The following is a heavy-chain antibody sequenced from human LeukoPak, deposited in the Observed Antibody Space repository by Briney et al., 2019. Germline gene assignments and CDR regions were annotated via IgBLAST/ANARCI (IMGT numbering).Heavy chain of an antibody. CDR3: ATLEPDVGKDAFDI. D-gene: IGHD1-26*01. Sequence: ASVKVSCNASGYTFTGYYMHWVRQAPGQGLEWMGRINPNSGGTNYAQKFQGRVTMTRDTSISTAYMELSRLRSDDTAVYYCATLEPDVGKDAFDIWGQGTMVTVSS. V-gene: IGHV1-2*06. J-gene: IGHJ3*02. CDR2: INPNSGGT. CDR1: GYTFTGYY.